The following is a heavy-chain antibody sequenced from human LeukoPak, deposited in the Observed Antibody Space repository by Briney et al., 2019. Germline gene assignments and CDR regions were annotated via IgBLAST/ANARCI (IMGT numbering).Heavy chain of an antibody. J-gene: IGHJ4*02. D-gene: IGHD3-22*01. CDR1: GFSFSSYG. CDR2: ISKSGESI. Sequence: PGGSLRLSCAASGFSFSSYGMSWVRQAPGKGLEWVSSISKSGESIYYTDSVKGRFTISRDNSKNTLYLQMNSLRAEDTAVYYCAKDSSGYSDYFDYWGQGTLVTVSS. CDR3: AKDSSGYSDYFDY. V-gene: IGHV3-23*01.